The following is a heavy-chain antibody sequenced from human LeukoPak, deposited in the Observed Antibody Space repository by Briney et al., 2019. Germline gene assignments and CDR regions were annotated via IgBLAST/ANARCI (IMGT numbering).Heavy chain of an antibody. CDR3: ARLNDILTGYCRGELDY. V-gene: IGHV5-51*01. J-gene: IGHJ4*02. CDR2: IYPGDSDT. CDR1: GYSFTSYW. D-gene: IGHD3-9*01. Sequence: GESLKISCKGSGYSFTSYWIGWVRQMPGKGLEWMGIIYPGDSDTRYSPSFQGQVTISADKSISTAYLQWSSLKASDTAMYYCARLNDILTGYCRGELDYWGQGTLVTVSS.